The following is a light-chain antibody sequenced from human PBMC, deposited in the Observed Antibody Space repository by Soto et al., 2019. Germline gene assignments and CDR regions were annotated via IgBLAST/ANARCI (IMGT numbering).Light chain of an antibody. CDR2: EVT. CDR1: SSDVGGYNY. J-gene: IGLJ3*02. V-gene: IGLV2-8*01. CDR3: SSHAGINNVV. Sequence: QSVLTQPPSASGSPGQSVTISCTGTSSDVGGYNYVSWYQQHPGKAPKLMIYEVTKRPSGVPDRFSGSKSGNMASLTVSGLLAEDEADYYCSSHAGINNVVFGGGTKLTVL.